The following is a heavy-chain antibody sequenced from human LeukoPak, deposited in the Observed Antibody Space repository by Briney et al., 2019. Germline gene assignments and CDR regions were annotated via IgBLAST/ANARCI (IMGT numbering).Heavy chain of an antibody. CDR2: ITASGGST. Sequence: GGSLRLSCAASGFTFSSYAMSWVRQAPGKGLEWVSAITASGGSTYYADSVKGRFTISRDNSKNTLYLQMSSLRAEDTAVFYCANRGTPLPYYDYWGQGALVTVSS. D-gene: IGHD1-1*01. V-gene: IGHV3-23*01. J-gene: IGHJ4*02. CDR3: ANRGTPLPYYDY. CDR1: GFTFSSYA.